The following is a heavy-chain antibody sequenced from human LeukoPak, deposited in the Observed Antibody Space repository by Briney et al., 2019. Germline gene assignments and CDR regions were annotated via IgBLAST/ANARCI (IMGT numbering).Heavy chain of an antibody. CDR1: GYTFTGYY. Sequence: ASVKVSCKASGYTFTGYYMHWVRQAPGQGLEWMGWINPNSGGTSYAQKFQGRVTMTRDTSISTAYMELSRLRSDDTAVYYCARVYVWGSYRYYGMDVWGQGTTVTVSS. CDR2: INPNSGGT. D-gene: IGHD3-16*02. V-gene: IGHV1-2*02. J-gene: IGHJ6*02. CDR3: ARVYVWGSYRYYGMDV.